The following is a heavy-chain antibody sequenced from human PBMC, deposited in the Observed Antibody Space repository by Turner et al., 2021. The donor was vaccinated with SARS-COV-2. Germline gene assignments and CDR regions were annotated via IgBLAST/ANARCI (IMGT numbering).Heavy chain of an antibody. CDR1: GYTFTGYH. V-gene: IGHV1-2*02. Sequence: QVQLVQSGAEVKKPGASVKVSCKASGYTFTGYHMHWVRQAPGQGLEWMGWINPISGGTSYAQIFQGRVTMTRDTSISTVYMELSRLRSDDTAVYYCARGQSYNWNRLRFDPWGQGTLVTVSS. CDR3: ARGQSYNWNRLRFDP. J-gene: IGHJ5*02. D-gene: IGHD1-20*01. CDR2: INPISGGT.